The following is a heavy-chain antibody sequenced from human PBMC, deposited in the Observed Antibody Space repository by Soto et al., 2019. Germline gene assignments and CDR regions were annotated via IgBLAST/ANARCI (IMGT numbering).Heavy chain of an antibody. CDR1: GFTFSSYA. D-gene: IGHD3-10*01. Sequence: QAGGSLRLSCAAFGFTFSSYAMTWVRQAPGKGLEWVSTIVAGGGSTYYADSVKGRFTISRDNSKNTLYLQMNSLRAEDTAVYYCAKAGAYGSGNNNLYFNSWGQGTLVTVSS. J-gene: IGHJ4*02. V-gene: IGHV3-23*01. CDR2: IVAGGGST. CDR3: AKAGAYGSGNNNLYFNS.